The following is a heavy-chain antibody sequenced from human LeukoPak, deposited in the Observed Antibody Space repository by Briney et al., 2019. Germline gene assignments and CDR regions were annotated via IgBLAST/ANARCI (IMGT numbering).Heavy chain of an antibody. Sequence: SETLSLTCTVSGGSISRYYWSWIRQPPGKRLDWIGYTFYSGTTHYNPSLRSRITISVDRSKNLVFLNLTSVTAADTAVYYCARGSRTRPYFESWGQGTLVTVSS. V-gene: IGHV4-59*01. D-gene: IGHD3-10*01. CDR2: TFYSGTT. CDR1: GGSISRYY. J-gene: IGHJ4*02. CDR3: ARGSRTRPYFES.